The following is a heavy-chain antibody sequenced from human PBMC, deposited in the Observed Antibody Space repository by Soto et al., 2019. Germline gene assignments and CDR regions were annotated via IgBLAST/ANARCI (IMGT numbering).Heavy chain of an antibody. Sequence: HPGGSLRLSCATSGFTFSDHYIDWVRQAPGKGLEWVGRARNKLNSYSTEYAASVKGRFTISRDDSKNSLYLQMNSLRSEDSAVYFCASSGSYRPFDYWGQGDLVTVSS. D-gene: IGHD1-26*01. CDR1: GFTFSDHY. CDR3: ASSGSYRPFDY. V-gene: IGHV3-72*01. J-gene: IGHJ4*02. CDR2: ARNKLNSYST.